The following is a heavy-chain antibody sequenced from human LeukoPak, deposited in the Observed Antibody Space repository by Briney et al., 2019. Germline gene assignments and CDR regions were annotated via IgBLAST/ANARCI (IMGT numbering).Heavy chain of an antibody. CDR1: GFTFSSYW. CDR3: ARDLPPRAYGMDV. CDR2: IKQDGSER. Sequence: GGSLRLSCAASGFTFSSYWMSWVRQAPGKGLEWVANIKQDGSERYSVDSVKGRSTISRDNAKNSLYLQMNSLRAEDTAVYYCARDLPPRAYGMDVWGQGTTVTVSS. J-gene: IGHJ6*02. V-gene: IGHV3-7*01. D-gene: IGHD3-16*01.